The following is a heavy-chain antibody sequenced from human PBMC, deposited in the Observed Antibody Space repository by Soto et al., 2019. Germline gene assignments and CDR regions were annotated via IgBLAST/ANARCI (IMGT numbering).Heavy chain of an antibody. CDR2: INLSEST. V-gene: IGHV4-34*01. CDR1: GGSFSGYY. Sequence: QVQLQQWGTGLLKPSETLSLTCSVHGGSFSGYYWTWIRQSPGKGLEWIGEINLSESTNYNPSLKRRLTISLDTSKNQFSLNLISVTAADTAVYSWARLHIYYCYCMDVWGKGTRVTVSS. D-gene: IGHD2-21*01. CDR3: ARLHIYYCYCMDV. J-gene: IGHJ6*03.